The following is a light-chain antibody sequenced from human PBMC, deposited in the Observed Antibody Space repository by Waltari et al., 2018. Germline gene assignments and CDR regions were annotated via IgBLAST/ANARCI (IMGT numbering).Light chain of an antibody. CDR3: QQYSRWPPIT. Sequence: EVVMTQSPATLSLSPGERATLSCRASQSITTNLAWYQHKPGQAPRLLIYDASTRATSVPARFSVSGSGTEFTLTISSLQSEDFALYYCQQYSRWPPITFGQGTRLAIK. CDR2: DAS. V-gene: IGKV3-15*01. CDR1: QSITTN. J-gene: IGKJ5*01.